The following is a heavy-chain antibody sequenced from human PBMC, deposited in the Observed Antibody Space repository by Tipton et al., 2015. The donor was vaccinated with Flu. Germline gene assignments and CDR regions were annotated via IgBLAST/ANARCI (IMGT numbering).Heavy chain of an antibody. J-gene: IGHJ4*02. V-gene: IGHV4-34*01. CDR1: GGSFSGYF. D-gene: IGHD2-8*01. CDR2: INHGGGA. Sequence: TLSLTCAVYGGSFSGYFWSWIRQPPGKGLEWIGEINHGGGANYNASLKSRVTISVDTSKNQFSLNLSSVTAADTAVYYCAREGYCLNGVCYTLFDYWGQGTLVTVSS. CDR3: AREGYCLNGVCYTLFDY.